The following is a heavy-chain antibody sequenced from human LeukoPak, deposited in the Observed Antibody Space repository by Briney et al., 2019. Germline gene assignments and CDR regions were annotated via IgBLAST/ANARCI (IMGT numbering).Heavy chain of an antibody. CDR2: IYTSGST. Sequence: SETLSLTCTVSGGSISSYYWSWIRQPAGKGLEWIGRIYTSGSTNYNPPLKSRVTMSVDTSKNQFSLKLSSVTAADTAVYYCARDYDSGDYFDYWGQGTLVTVSS. D-gene: IGHD3-22*01. CDR1: GGSISSYY. V-gene: IGHV4-4*07. J-gene: IGHJ4*02. CDR3: ARDYDSGDYFDY.